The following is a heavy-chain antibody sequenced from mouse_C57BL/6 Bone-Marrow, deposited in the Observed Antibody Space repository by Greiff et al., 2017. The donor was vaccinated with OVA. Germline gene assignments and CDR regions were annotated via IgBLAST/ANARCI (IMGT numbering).Heavy chain of an antibody. J-gene: IGHJ2*01. D-gene: IGHD1-3*01. CDR2: IWRGGST. CDR3: ARSSYRRGYFDY. V-gene: IGHV2-5*01. Sequence: VKLVESGHGLVQPSQSLSITCTVSGFSLTSYGVHWVRQSPGKGLEWLGVIWRGGSTDYNAAFMSRLSITKDNSKSQVFFKMNSLQADDTAIYYCARSSYRRGYFDYWGQGTTLTVSS. CDR1: GFSLTSYG.